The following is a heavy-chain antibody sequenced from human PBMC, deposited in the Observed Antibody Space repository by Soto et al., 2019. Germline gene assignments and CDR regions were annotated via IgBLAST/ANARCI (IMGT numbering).Heavy chain of an antibody. D-gene: IGHD3-10*01. J-gene: IGHJ6*02. V-gene: IGHV1-18*01. CDR2: ISAYNGNT. Sequence: ASVKVSCKASGYTFTSYGISWVRQAPGQGLEWMGWISAYNGNTNYAQKLQGRVTMTTDPSTSTAYMELRSLRSDDTAEYYCARDGAVWFGELLGGFYGMDVWGQGTTVTVS. CDR3: ARDGAVWFGELLGGFYGMDV. CDR1: GYTFTSYG.